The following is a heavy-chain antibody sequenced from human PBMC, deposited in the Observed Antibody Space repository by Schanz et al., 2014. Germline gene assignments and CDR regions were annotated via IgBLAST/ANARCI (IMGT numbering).Heavy chain of an antibody. D-gene: IGHD4-17*01. V-gene: IGHV4-30-2*05. J-gene: IGHJ3*02. CDR2: IYYSGNT. CDR3: ARDRGHGDLPGDI. CDR1: GGSISSGGYS. Sequence: LQLQESGSGLMKPSQTLSLTCAVSGGSISSGGYSRNWIRQSPGKGLEWIGYIYYSGNTYYNPSLKSRVTISVDTSKNQFSLNLSSATAADTAVYYCARDRGHGDLPGDIWGQGTMVTVSS.